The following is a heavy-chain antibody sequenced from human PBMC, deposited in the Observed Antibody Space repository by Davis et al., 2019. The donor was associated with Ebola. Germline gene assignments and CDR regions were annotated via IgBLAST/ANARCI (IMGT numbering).Heavy chain of an antibody. V-gene: IGHV1-18*04. CDR3: ARETGDGGGMDV. CDR2: INPHNGNT. Sequence: ASVKVSCKASGYTFTSYGITWVRQAPGQGLEWMGWINPHNGNTNYAQNVQGRVTMTRDPSTSTVYMELSSLRSEDTAVYYCARETGDGGGMDVWGKGTTVTVSS. CDR1: GYTFTSYG. J-gene: IGHJ6*04. D-gene: IGHD7-27*01.